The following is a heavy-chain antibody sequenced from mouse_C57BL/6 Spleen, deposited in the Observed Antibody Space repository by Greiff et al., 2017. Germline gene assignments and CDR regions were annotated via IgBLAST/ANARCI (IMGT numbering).Heavy chain of an antibody. CDR1: GYTFTDYY. Sequence: VQLQQSGPELVKPGASVKMSCKASGYTFTDYYMNWVKQSHGKSLEWIGAINPYNGGTSYNQKFKGKATLTVDKSSSTAYMELRSLTSEDSAVYYCARGGSSYDYAMDYWGQGTSVTVSS. J-gene: IGHJ4*01. V-gene: IGHV1-26*01. D-gene: IGHD1-1*01. CDR2: INPYNGGT. CDR3: ARGGSSYDYAMDY.